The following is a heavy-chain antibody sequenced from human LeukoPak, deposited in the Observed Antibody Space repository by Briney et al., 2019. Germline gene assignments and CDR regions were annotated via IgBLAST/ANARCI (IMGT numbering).Heavy chain of an antibody. Sequence: PGGSLRLSCAASGFTFSSYAMNWVRQAPGKGLEWVSAITASGADTFYADSVKGRFTISRDNSKSTLYLQMNRLRVEDTAVYYCAKCLYGSGNFYDYWGQGTLVTVSS. CDR3: AKCLYGSGNFYDY. J-gene: IGHJ4*02. CDR1: GFTFSSYA. V-gene: IGHV3-23*01. D-gene: IGHD3-10*01. CDR2: ITASGADT.